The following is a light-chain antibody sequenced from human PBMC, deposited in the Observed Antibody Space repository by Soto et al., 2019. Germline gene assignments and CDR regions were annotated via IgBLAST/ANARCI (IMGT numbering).Light chain of an antibody. CDR3: QQSYRTPRT. Sequence: DLQMTQSPSSLSASVGGIVTITCRASQSISSYLNWYQQKPGKAPKLLIYAASSLQSGVPSRFSGSGSGTDFTLTISSLQPEDIATYNCQQSYRTPRTFGRGTKVDIK. CDR1: QSISSY. J-gene: IGKJ1*01. V-gene: IGKV1-39*01. CDR2: AAS.